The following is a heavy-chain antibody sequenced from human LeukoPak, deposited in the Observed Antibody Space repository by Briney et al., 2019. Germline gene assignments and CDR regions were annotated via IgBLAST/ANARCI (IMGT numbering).Heavy chain of an antibody. CDR3: ARGGFRGPNWFDP. Sequence: GASVKVSCKAPGGTFSSYAISWVRQAPGQGLEWMGGIIPIFGTANYAQRFQGRVTITADKSTSTAYMELSSLRSEDTAVYYCARGGFRGPNWFDPWGQGTLVTVSS. D-gene: IGHD3-10*01. CDR1: GGTFSSYA. CDR2: IIPIFGTA. J-gene: IGHJ5*02. V-gene: IGHV1-69*06.